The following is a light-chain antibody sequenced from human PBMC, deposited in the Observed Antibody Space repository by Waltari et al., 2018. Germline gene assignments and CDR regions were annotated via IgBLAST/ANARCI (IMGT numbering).Light chain of an antibody. CDR2: DAS. CDR3: QKYGTLPAT. J-gene: IGKJ1*01. V-gene: IGKV3-20*01. CDR1: QSISKY. Sequence: IMLTQSPGTLSLSPGERATLSCRASQSISKYLAWYQQKPGQPPRLLNYDASSRATGIPDRFSGSGSGTDFSLTISRLEPEDFAVYYCQKYGTLPATFGQGTKVEIK.